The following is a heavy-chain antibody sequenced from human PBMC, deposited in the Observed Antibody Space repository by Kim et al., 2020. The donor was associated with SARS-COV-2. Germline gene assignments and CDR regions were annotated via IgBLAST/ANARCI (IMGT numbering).Heavy chain of an antibody. CDR3: AKDRVTYGIFHDAFDI. D-gene: IGHD3-9*01. J-gene: IGHJ3*02. Sequence: SVKGRFPISRDNSKNTLYLQMNSLRAEDTAVYYCAKDRVTYGIFHDAFDIWGQGTMVTVSS. V-gene: IGHV3-30*02.